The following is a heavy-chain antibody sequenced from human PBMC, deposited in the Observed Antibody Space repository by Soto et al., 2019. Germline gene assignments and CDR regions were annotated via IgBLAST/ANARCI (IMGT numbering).Heavy chain of an antibody. CDR1: GYTFTSCG. D-gene: IGHD3-10*01. V-gene: IGHV1-18*04. Sequence: ASVKVSCKASGYTFTSCGISWVRQAPGQGLEWMGWISAYNGNTNYAQKLQGRVTMTTDTSTSTAYMELRSLRSDDTAVYYCARVFNMVRGVPYYFDYWGQGTLVTVSS. J-gene: IGHJ4*02. CDR2: ISAYNGNT. CDR3: ARVFNMVRGVPYYFDY.